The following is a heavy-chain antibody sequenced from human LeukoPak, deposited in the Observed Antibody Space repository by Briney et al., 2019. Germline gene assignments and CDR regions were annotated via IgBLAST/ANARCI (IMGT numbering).Heavy chain of an antibody. CDR3: VRDHLWSFDY. CDR2: IRDHTTV. V-gene: IGHV3-69-1*01. J-gene: IGHJ4*02. Sequence: PGGSLRLSCAASGFTYSSYTMNWVRQAPGKGLEWISFIRDHTTVDYADSVKGRFTTSRDNAKNSLYLQMNNLRAEDTAVYYCVRDHLWSFDYWGQGNLVTVSS. CDR1: GFTYSSYT. D-gene: IGHD2-8*02.